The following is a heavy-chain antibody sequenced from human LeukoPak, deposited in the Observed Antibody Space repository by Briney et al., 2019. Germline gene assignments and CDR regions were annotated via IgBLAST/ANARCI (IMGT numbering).Heavy chain of an antibody. CDR1: GFTFSGYS. CDR2: ISSSSTYI. D-gene: IGHD1/OR15-1a*01. V-gene: IGHV3-21*01. J-gene: IGHJ4*02. Sequence: GGSLRLSCAGSGFTFSGYSMSWVRQAPGQGLEWVSSISSSSTYIYYADSVKGRFTISRDNAKNSLHLQMNSLRAEDTAVYYCASRVTGTYYFDYWGQGTLVTVSS. CDR3: ASRVTGTYYFDY.